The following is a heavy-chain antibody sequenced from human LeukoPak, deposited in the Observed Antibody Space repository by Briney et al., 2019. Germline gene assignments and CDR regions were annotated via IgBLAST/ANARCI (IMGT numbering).Heavy chain of an antibody. D-gene: IGHD3-3*01. Sequence: AGGSLRLSCAASGFTFSSYAMSRVRQAPGKGLEWVSAISGSGGSTYYADSAKGRFTISRDNSKNTLYLQMNSLRAEDTAVYYCAKEVHDSYYFDYWGQGTLVTVSS. J-gene: IGHJ4*02. CDR1: GFTFSSYA. CDR3: AKEVHDSYYFDY. CDR2: ISGSGGST. V-gene: IGHV3-23*01.